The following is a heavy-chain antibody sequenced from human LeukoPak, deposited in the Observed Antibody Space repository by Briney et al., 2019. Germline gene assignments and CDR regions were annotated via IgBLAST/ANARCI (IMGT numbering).Heavy chain of an antibody. Sequence: PSETLSLTCAVSGGSISSGGYSWSWIRQPPGKGLEWIGYIYHSGSTYYNPSLKSRVTISVDRSKNQFSLKLSSVTAADTAVYYCARVGILLWFGEFDAWGQGTLVTVSS. CDR1: GGSISSGGYS. D-gene: IGHD3-10*01. CDR2: IYHSGST. J-gene: IGHJ5*02. V-gene: IGHV4-30-2*01. CDR3: ARVGILLWFGEFDA.